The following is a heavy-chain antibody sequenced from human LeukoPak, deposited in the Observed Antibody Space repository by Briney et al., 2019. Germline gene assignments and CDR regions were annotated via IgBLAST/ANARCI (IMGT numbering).Heavy chain of an antibody. CDR2: ISAYNGNT. Sequence: ASVKVSCKASGYTFTSYGISWVRQAPGQGLEWMGWISAYNGNTNYAQKLQGRVTMTTDTSTSTAYMELRSLRFDDTAVYYCASFGLAAAGTAFDYWGQGTLVTVSS. CDR3: ASFGLAAAGTAFDY. V-gene: IGHV1-18*01. CDR1: GYTFTSYG. D-gene: IGHD6-13*01. J-gene: IGHJ4*02.